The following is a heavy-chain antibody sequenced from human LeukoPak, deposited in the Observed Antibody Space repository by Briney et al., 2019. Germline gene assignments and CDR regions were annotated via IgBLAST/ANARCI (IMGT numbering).Heavy chain of an antibody. V-gene: IGHV3-9*01. CDR1: GFTFDEYA. CDR2: ISYSSGSI. J-gene: IGHJ4*02. D-gene: IGHD5-12*01. Sequence: GGSLRLSCAASGFTFDEYAMHWVRQAPGKGLEWVSGISYSSGSIGYVDSVKGRFTISRDNAESTLYLQMNSLRDDDTAVYFCARGNTGYGNFDYWGQGILVTVSS. CDR3: ARGNTGYGNFDY.